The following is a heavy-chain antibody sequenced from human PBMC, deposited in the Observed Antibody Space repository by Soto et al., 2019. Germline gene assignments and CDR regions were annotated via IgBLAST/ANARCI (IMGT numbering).Heavy chain of an antibody. CDR1: GGSISRYY. Sequence: KLPETLSLTCTASGGSISRYYWSWIRQPPGKGLEWIGYMYNTGSTVYNPSFKSRVTISVDTSKNQFSLKLNSVTAADTAVYYCARDLWGYCGTDCYPLDVWGQGTTVTVSS. D-gene: IGHD2-21*02. J-gene: IGHJ6*02. CDR2: MYNTGST. V-gene: IGHV4-59*01. CDR3: ARDLWGYCGTDCYPLDV.